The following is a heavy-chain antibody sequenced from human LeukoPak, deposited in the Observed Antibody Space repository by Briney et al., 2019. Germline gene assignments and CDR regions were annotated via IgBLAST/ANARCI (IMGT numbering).Heavy chain of an antibody. CDR2: MNPNSGNT. CDR3: ARPPAAGWYYFDY. J-gene: IGHJ4*02. V-gene: IGHV1-8*01. CDR1: GYTFTSYD. Sequence: ASVKVSCKASGYTFTSYDINWVRQATGRGLEWMGWMNPNSGNTGYAQKFQGRVTMTRNTSISTAYMELSSLRSEDTAVYYCARPPAAGWYYFDYWGQGTLVTVSS. D-gene: IGHD6-13*01.